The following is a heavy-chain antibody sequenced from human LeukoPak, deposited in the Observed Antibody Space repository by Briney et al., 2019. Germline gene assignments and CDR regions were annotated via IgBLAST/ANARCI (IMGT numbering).Heavy chain of an antibody. CDR1: GYTFTSYG. Sequence: ASVKVSCKASGYTFTSYGISWVRQAPGQGLEWMGWMSAYNGNTNYAQKLQGRVTMTTDTSTSTAYMELRSLRSDDTAVYYCARPQDRSITIFGVVADYWGQGTRVTVSS. CDR2: MSAYNGNT. J-gene: IGHJ4*02. D-gene: IGHD3-3*01. V-gene: IGHV1-18*01. CDR3: ARPQDRSITIFGVVADY.